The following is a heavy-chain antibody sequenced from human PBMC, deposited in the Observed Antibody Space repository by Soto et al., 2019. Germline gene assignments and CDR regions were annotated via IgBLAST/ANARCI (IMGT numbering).Heavy chain of an antibody. CDR1: GFTFSSYS. CDR2: ISSSSSYI. V-gene: IGHV3-21*01. J-gene: IGHJ4*02. CDR3: ARGFQYYYGSAFEPDYFDY. Sequence: EVQLVESGGGLVKPGGSLRLSCAASGFTFSSYSMNWVRQAPGKGLEWVSSISSSSSYIYYADSVKGRFTISRDNAKNSLYLQMNSLRAEDTAVYYCARGFQYYYGSAFEPDYFDYWGQGTLVTVSS. D-gene: IGHD3-10*01.